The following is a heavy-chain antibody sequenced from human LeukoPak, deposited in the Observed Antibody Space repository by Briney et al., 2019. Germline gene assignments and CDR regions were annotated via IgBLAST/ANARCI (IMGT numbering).Heavy chain of an antibody. J-gene: IGHJ4*02. CDR3: TRVLSDTRGWYHFDY. CDR2: IYSRGDT. Sequence: PGGSLRLSCAASGLTVSNNYMGWVRQAPGKGLEWFSVIYSRGDTYYADSVRGRFTISRDNSKNILSLQMNSLRADDTAIYYCTRVLSDTRGWYHFDYWGQGTLVTVSS. CDR1: GLTVSNNY. V-gene: IGHV3-53*01. D-gene: IGHD6-19*01.